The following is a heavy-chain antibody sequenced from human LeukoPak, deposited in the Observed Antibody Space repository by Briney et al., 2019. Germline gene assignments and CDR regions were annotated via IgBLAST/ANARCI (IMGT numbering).Heavy chain of an antibody. J-gene: IGHJ3*02. V-gene: IGHV3-21*01. CDR1: GFTFSSYS. Sequence: PGGSLRLSCAASGFTFSSYSMNWVRQAPGKGLEWVSSIGSSSSYIYYADSVKGRFTISRDNAKNSLYLQMNSLRAEDTAVYYCAKSNGYSYGRDAFDIWGQGTMVTVSS. CDR3: AKSNGYSYGRDAFDI. CDR2: IGSSSSYI. D-gene: IGHD5-18*01.